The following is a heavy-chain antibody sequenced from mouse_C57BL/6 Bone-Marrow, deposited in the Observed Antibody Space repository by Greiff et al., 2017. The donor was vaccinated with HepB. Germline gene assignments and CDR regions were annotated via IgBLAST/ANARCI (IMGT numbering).Heavy chain of an antibody. D-gene: IGHD1-1*01. CDR2: SRNKANDYTT. CDR3: ARDADYGGFAY. J-gene: IGHJ3*01. V-gene: IGHV7-1*01. CDR1: GFTFSDFY. Sequence: EVMLVESGGGLVQSGRSLRLSCATSGFTFSDFYMEWVRQAPGKGLEWIAASRNKANDYTTEYSASVKGRFIVSRDTSQSILYLQMNALRAEDTAIYYCARDADYGGFAYWGQGTLVTVSA.